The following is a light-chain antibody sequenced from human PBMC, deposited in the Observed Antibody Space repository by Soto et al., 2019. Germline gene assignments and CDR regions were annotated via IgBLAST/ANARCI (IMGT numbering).Light chain of an antibody. CDR1: QGISSH. V-gene: IGKV1-9*01. Sequence: DIQLTQPPSFLTSSVGDRVTITCWASQGISSHLAWYQQKPGKAPKLLISAASTLDSGVPSRFSGSGSGTEFTLTISSLQPEDFATYSCQQLNSYPPFFGPGTKVDIK. CDR3: QQLNSYPPF. J-gene: IGKJ3*01. CDR2: AAS.